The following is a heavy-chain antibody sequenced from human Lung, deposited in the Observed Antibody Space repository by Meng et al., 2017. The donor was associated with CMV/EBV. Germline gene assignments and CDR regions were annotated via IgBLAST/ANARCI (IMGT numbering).Heavy chain of an antibody. D-gene: IGHD6-19*01. Sequence: GGSLRLXXAASGFTFNKYAMTWVRQAPGKGLEWVSIISAVIDNTYYADSVKGRFTLSRDNSMNTLYLQMHSLRAEDTAIYFCAKGLGTTGWYSPLDSWGRGTLVXVSS. CDR1: GFTFNKYA. V-gene: IGHV3-23*01. J-gene: IGHJ4*02. CDR3: AKGLGTTGWYSPLDS. CDR2: ISAVIDNT.